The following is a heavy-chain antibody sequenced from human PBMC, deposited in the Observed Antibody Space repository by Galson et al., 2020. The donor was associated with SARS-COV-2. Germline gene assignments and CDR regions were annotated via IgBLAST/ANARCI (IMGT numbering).Heavy chain of an antibody. V-gene: IGHV4-34*01. CDR3: ARTPNDIVVGVP. D-gene: IGHD2-2*01. CDR2: INHSVST. Sequence: SETLSLTCAVYGGSFSGYYWSWIRQPPGKGLEWIGEINHSVSTNYNPSLKSRVTISVDTSKNQFSLKLSSVTAADTAVYYCARTPNDIVVGVPWGQGTLVTVSS. J-gene: IGHJ5*02. CDR1: GGSFSGYY.